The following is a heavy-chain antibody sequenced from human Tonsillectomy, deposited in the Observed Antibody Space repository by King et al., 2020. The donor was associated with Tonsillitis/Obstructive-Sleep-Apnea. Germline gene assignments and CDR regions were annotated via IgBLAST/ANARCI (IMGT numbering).Heavy chain of an antibody. CDR2: FYYSGST. J-gene: IGHJ5*02. V-gene: IGHV4-59*01. D-gene: IGHD2-2*01. Sequence: VQLQESGPGLVKPSETLSLTCTVSGGSISSSYWSWIRQPPGKGLEWVGYFYYSGSTNYNPSLKRRVTISVDTSKYQFSLNLSSVTAADTAIYYCARGDHCSSTSCDLNWFDPWGQGTLVTVSS. CDR1: GGSISSSY. CDR3: ARGDHCSSTSCDLNWFDP.